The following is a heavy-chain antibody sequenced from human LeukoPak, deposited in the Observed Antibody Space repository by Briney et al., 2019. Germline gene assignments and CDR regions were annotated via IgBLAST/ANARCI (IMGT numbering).Heavy chain of an antibody. CDR3: ARVSLDTAMVCFDY. CDR2: IYYSGST. D-gene: IGHD5-18*01. V-gene: IGHV4-31*03. Sequence: PSETLSLTCTVSGGSISSGGYYWSWIRQHPGKGLEWIGYIYYSGSTYYNPSLKSRVTISVDTSKNQFSLKLSSATAADTAVYYCARVSLDTAMVCFDYWGQGTLVTVSS. J-gene: IGHJ4*02. CDR1: GGSISSGGYY.